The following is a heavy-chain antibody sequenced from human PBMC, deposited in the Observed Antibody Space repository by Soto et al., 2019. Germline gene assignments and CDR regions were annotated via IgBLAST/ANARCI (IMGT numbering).Heavy chain of an antibody. D-gene: IGHD3-3*01. CDR1: GFTFSSYG. CDR2: IWYDGSNK. Sequence: QVQLVESGGGVVQPGRSLRLSCAASGFTFSSYGMHWVRQAPGKGLEWVAVIWYDGSNKYYADSVKGRFTISRDNSKNTLYLQMNSVRAEDTAVYYCARDARRITIFGVVTTRYNWFDPWGQGTLVTVSS. CDR3: ARDARRITIFGVVTTRYNWFDP. J-gene: IGHJ5*02. V-gene: IGHV3-33*01.